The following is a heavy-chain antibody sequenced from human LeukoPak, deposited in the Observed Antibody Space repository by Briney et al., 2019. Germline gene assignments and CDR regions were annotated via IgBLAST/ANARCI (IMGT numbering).Heavy chain of an antibody. V-gene: IGHV3-7*01. D-gene: IGHD2-2*02. CDR2: IKQDGSEK. Sequence: GGSLRLSCAASGFTFSSYWMSWVRQAPGKGLEWEANIKQDGSEKYYVDSVKGRFTISRDNAKNSLYLQMNSLRAEDTAVYYCAREEYCSSTSCYRDYFDYWGRGTLVTVSS. CDR1: GFTFSSYW. CDR3: AREEYCSSTSCYRDYFDY. J-gene: IGHJ4*02.